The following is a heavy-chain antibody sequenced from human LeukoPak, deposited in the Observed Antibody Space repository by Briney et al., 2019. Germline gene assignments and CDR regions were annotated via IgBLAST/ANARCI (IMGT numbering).Heavy chain of an antibody. CDR3: ATGDTYLDY. D-gene: IGHD1-1*01. V-gene: IGHV4-59*08. CDR1: GSSIIPYY. CDR2: IYYSGST. Sequence: PSETLSLTCTVSGSSIIPYYWTWIRQPPGKGLEWIGYIYYSGSTNFNPSLKSRVTMSVDTSKNQFSLQLGSVTAADTAMYYCATGDTYLDYWGQGTLVTVSS. J-gene: IGHJ4*02.